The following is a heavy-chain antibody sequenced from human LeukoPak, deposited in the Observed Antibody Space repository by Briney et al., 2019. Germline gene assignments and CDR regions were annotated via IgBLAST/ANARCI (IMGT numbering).Heavy chain of an antibody. CDR1: GFTFDDYA. J-gene: IGHJ6*02. D-gene: IGHD6-13*01. Sequence: PGRSLRLSCAASGFTFDDYAMHWVRQAPGKGLEWVSGLSWNSGSIGYADSVKGRFTISRDNSKNTLYLQMNSLRAEDTAVYYCAKDHAAAAAYYGMDVWGQGTTVTVSS. V-gene: IGHV3-9*01. CDR3: AKDHAAAAAYYGMDV. CDR2: LSWNSGSI.